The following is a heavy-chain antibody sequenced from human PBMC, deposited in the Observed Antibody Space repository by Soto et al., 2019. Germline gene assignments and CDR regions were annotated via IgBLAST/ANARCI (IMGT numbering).Heavy chain of an antibody. Sequence: EVQLLESGGGLVQPGGSLRLSCAASGFPFSTSAMNWVRQAPGKGLEWVSIISGSSDAAYYAESVKGRFANSRDTSKNTLYLQMNSLRAEDTAVYYCAKYSGSYPVYNGLSLWGQGTTVTVS. CDR3: AKYSGSYPVYNGLSL. J-gene: IGHJ6*02. V-gene: IGHV3-23*01. CDR2: ISGSSDAA. CDR1: GFPFSTSA. D-gene: IGHD1-26*01.